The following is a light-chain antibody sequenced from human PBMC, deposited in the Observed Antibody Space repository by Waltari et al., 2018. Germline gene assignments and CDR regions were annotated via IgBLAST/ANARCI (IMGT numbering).Light chain of an antibody. CDR3: CSYAGNYVWV. J-gene: IGLJ3*02. CDR1: SSDIGRYDI. V-gene: IGLV2-23*02. CDR2: DVS. Sequence: QSALTQPAAVSGSPGQSVTISCTGASSDIGRYDIVSWYQQHPGNAPKLVISDVSKPPSGFSALFAGSKSGDTASLTISGLQFEDEADYYCCSYAGNYVWVFGGGTRLTVL.